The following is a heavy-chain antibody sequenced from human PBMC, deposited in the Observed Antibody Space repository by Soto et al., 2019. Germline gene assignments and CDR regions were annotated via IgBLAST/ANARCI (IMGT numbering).Heavy chain of an antibody. Sequence: GGSLTLYRSATGFTFSSYAIHWASQAPGKGLEWVAVISYDGSNKYYADSVKGRFTISRDNSKNTLYLQMNSLRAEDTAVYYCAINNSTATEIYNWGQENLLTISS. V-gene: IGHV3-30-3*01. CDR2: ISYDGSNK. J-gene: IGHJ4*02. CDR3: AINNSTATEIYN. CDR1: GFTFSSYA. D-gene: IGHD1-1*01.